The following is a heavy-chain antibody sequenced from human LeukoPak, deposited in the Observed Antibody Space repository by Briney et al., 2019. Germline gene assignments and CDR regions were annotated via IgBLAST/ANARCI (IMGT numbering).Heavy chain of an antibody. CDR3: ARDLVPQADRFLVPFDP. CDR1: GGSITSDDYY. D-gene: IGHD3-3*01. Sequence: PSESLSLTCTVSGGSITSDDYYWSWTRQAPGKGLEYIGYIYHTGDTHYNPSLKSRVTISLDTSKNQFSLRLNSVTAADTAVFYCARDLVPQADRFLVPFDPWGQGTLVTVSS. V-gene: IGHV4-30-4*08. J-gene: IGHJ5*02. CDR2: IYHTGDT.